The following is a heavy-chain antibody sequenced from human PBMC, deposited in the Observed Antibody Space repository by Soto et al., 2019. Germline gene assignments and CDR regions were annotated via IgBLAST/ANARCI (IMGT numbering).Heavy chain of an antibody. J-gene: IGHJ4*02. V-gene: IGHV3-23*01. CDR3: ATRPGKITFGGVIAIDY. CDR2: ISGSGGST. D-gene: IGHD3-16*02. CDR1: GFTFSSYA. Sequence: GGSLRLSCAASGFTFSSYAMSWVRQAPGKGLEWVSAISGSGGSTYYADSVKGRFTISRDNSKNTLYLQMNSLRAEDTAVYYCATRPGKITFGGVIAIDYWGQGTLVTVSS.